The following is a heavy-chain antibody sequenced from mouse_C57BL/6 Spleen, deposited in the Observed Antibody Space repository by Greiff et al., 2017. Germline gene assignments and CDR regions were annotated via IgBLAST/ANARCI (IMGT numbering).Heavy chain of an antibody. D-gene: IGHD2-3*01. Sequence: EVKVEESGGGLVQPGGSMKLSCVASGFTFSNYWMNWVRQSPEKGLEWVAQIRLKSDNYATHYAESVKGRFTISRDDSKSSVYLQMNNLRAEDTGIYYCTPYYDVYYIYAMDYWGQGTSVTVSS. CDR3: TPYYDVYYIYAMDY. J-gene: IGHJ4*01. V-gene: IGHV6-3*01. CDR2: IRLKSDNYAT. CDR1: GFTFSNYW.